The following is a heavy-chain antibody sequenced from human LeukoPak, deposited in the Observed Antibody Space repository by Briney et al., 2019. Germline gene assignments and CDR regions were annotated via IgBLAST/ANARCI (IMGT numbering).Heavy chain of an antibody. J-gene: IGHJ4*02. CDR2: IMGDGAKK. D-gene: IGHD2-21*02. CDR1: GFTFSSHW. V-gene: IGHV3-7*01. Sequence: GGSLRLSCAVSGFTFSSHWMGWVRQASGKGLEWVANIMGDGAKKYYVDSVKGRFTISRDNAKNSLYLQMSSLRGEDTAVYFCARGGDWPDRPFDYWGQGALVTVSS. CDR3: ARGGDWPDRPFDY.